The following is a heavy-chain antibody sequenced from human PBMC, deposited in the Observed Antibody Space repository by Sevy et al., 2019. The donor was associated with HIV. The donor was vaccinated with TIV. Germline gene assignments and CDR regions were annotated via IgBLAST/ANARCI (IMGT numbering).Heavy chain of an antibody. Sequence: ASVKVSCKISGYTFSSYRITWVRQAPGQGLECMGWISPHNGDTNYAQKLQGRVTMITDTSTTTAYMEWRNLRSDDTAVYYCARAYCSGGRCYSLAYWGQGTLVTVSS. CDR3: ARAYCSGGRCYSLAY. J-gene: IGHJ4*01. V-gene: IGHV1-18*01. CDR1: GYTFSSYR. CDR2: ISPHNGDT. D-gene: IGHD2-15*01.